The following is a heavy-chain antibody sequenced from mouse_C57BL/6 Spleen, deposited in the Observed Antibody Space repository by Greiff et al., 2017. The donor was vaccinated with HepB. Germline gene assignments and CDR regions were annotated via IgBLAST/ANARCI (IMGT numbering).Heavy chain of an antibody. V-gene: IGHV3-6*01. Sequence: EVQLMESGPGLVKSSQSLSLTCSVTGYSITSGYYWNWIRQFPGNKLEWMGYISYDGSNNYNPSLKNRISITRDTSKNQFFLKLNSVTTEDTATYYCARAPNYYYGSRDAMDYWGQGTSVTVSS. D-gene: IGHD1-1*01. J-gene: IGHJ4*01. CDR2: ISYDGSN. CDR1: GYSITSGYY. CDR3: ARAPNYYYGSRDAMDY.